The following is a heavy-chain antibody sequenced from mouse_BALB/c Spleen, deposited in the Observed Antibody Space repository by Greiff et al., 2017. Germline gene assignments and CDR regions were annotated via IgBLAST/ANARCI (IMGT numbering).Heavy chain of an antibody. CDR3: ARARYGNYGYFDY. V-gene: IGHV1-14*01. D-gene: IGHD2-10*02. Sequence: EVQLVESGPELVKPGASVKMSCKASGYTFTSYVMHWVKQKPGQGLEWIGYINPYNDGTKYNEKFKGKATLTSDNSSSTAYMELSSLTSEDSAVYYCARARYGNYGYFDYWGQGTTLTVSS. J-gene: IGHJ2*01. CDR2: INPYNDGT. CDR1: GYTFTSYV.